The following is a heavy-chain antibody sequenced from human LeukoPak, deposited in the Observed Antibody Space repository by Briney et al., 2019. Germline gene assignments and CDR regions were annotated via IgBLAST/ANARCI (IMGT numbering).Heavy chain of an antibody. CDR2: VNDNGGGT. Sequence: GGSLRLSCGASGFIFRNYGMSWVRQAPGEGLEWVSGVNDNGGGTYYADSVKGRFTISRDNSKNMLYLQINSLRAEDTAVYYCARSPESGGNVFDIWGQGTMVTVSS. V-gene: IGHV3-23*01. CDR3: ARSPESGGNVFDI. D-gene: IGHD3-16*01. J-gene: IGHJ3*02. CDR1: GFIFRNYG.